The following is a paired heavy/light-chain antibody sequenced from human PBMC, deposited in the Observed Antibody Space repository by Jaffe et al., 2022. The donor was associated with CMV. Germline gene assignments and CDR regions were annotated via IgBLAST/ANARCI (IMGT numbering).Light chain of an antibody. J-gene: IGLJ3*02. CDR3: AAWDDSLNGPLYV. CDR1: SSNIGSNT. Sequence: QSVLTQPPSASGTPGQRVTISCSGSSSNIGSNTVNWYQQLPGTAPKLLIYSNNQRPSGVPDRFSGSKSGTSASLAISGLQSEDEADYYCAAWDDSLNGPLYVFGGGTKLTVL. V-gene: IGLV1-44*01. CDR2: SNN.
Heavy chain of an antibody. Sequence: QLQLQESGPGLVKPSETLSLTCTVSGGSISSSSYYWGWIRQPPGKGLEWIGSIYYSGSTYYNPSLKSRVTISVDTSKNQFSLKLSSVTAADTAVYYCARHVGSDYPGPPDWLYGYYYYYYMDVWGKGTTVTVSS. CDR3: ARHVGSDYPGPPDWLYGYYYYYYMDV. CDR2: IYYSGST. D-gene: IGHD3-9*01. J-gene: IGHJ6*03. V-gene: IGHV4-39*01. CDR1: GGSISSSSYY.